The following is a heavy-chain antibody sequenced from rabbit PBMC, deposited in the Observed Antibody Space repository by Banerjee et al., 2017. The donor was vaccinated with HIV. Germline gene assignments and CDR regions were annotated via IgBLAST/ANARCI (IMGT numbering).Heavy chain of an antibody. CDR2: IVASSGST. V-gene: IGHV1S40*01. CDR1: GFSFSSSYY. Sequence: QSLEESGGDLVKPGASLTLTCTASGFSFSSSYYMCWVRQAPGKGLEWIACIVASSGSTYYASWAKGRFTISKTSSTTVTLQMTSLTAADTATYFCAGSSSYYYGMDLWGPGTLVTVS. D-gene: IGHD8-1*01. CDR3: AGSSSYYYGMDL. J-gene: IGHJ6*01.